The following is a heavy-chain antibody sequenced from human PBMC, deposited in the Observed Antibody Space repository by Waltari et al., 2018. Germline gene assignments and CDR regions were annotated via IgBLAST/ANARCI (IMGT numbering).Heavy chain of an antibody. CDR2: ISGSGGST. D-gene: IGHD1-7*01. CDR3: TKGGEYNWNYGIY. Sequence: EVQLLESGGGLVQPGGSLRLSCAASGFTFSSQAMSWVRQAPGKGLEWVSAISGSGGSTYYADSVKGRFTISRDNSKNTLYLQMNSLRAEDTAVYYCTKGGEYNWNYGIYWGQGTLVTVSS. J-gene: IGHJ4*02. CDR1: GFTFSSQA. V-gene: IGHV3-23*01.